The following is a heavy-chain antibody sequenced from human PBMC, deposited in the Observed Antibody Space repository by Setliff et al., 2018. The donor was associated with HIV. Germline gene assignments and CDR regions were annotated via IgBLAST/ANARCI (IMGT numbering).Heavy chain of an antibody. D-gene: IGHD3-16*01. CDR2: IIHSGGT. CDR3: ARLGYVTFDFDY. V-gene: IGHV4-34*12. J-gene: IGHJ4*02. CDR1: GGSFSGYY. Sequence: SETLSLTCAVYGGSFSGYYWTWIRQPPGRGLEWIGEIIHSGGTNYNRSLKSRVTISVDTSKNQFSLNLSSVTAADTAVYYCARLGYVTFDFDYWGQGTLVTVSS.